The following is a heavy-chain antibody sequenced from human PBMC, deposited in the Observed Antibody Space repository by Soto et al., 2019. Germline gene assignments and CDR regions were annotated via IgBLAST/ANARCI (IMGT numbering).Heavy chain of an antibody. V-gene: IGHV3-64*01. CDR1: GFPFSSYD. CDR3: VRRVSGNYDY. D-gene: IGHD1-7*01. CDR2: ISSNGGTT. Sequence: EVQLAESGGGLVQPGGSLRLSCVASGFPFSSYDMHWVRQAPGKGLEYVSSISSNGGTTYYGNSVKGRFTISRDTSKNPLYLQMGSLRAEDMAVYYCVRRVSGNYDYWGQGTLVTVSS. J-gene: IGHJ4*02.